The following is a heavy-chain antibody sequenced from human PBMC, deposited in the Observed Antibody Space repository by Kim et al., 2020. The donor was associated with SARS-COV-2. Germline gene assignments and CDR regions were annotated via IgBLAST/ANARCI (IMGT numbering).Heavy chain of an antibody. V-gene: IGHV3-30-3*01. Sequence: GGSLRLSCAASGFTFSSYAMHWVRQAPGKGLEWVAVISYDGSNKYYADSVKGRFTISRDNSKNTLYLQMNSLRAEDTAVYYCARDWEDVDENDHPKGDYWGQGTLVTVSS. CDR2: ISYDGSNK. CDR1: GFTFSSYA. D-gene: IGHD1-1*01. CDR3: ARDWEDVDENDHPKGDY. J-gene: IGHJ4*02.